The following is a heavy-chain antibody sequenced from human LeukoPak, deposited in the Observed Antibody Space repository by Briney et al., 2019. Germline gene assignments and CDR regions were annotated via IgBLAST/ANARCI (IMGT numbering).Heavy chain of an antibody. J-gene: IGHJ4*02. CDR3: ARAGSGYSSSSNY. D-gene: IGHD6-6*01. V-gene: IGHV3-7*01. Sequence: PGGSLRLSCAASGFTFSSYWMSWVRQAPGKGLEWVANIKQDGSEKYYVDSVKGRFTISRDNAKNSLYLQMNSLRAEDTAVYYCARAGSGYSSSSNYWGQGTLVTVSS. CDR2: IKQDGSEK. CDR1: GFTFSSYW.